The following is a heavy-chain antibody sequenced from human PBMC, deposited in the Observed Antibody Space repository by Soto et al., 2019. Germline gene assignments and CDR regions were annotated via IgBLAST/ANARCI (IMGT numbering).Heavy chain of an antibody. D-gene: IGHD3-3*01. Sequence: QVQLVQSGAEVKKPGSSVKVSCKASGGTFSSYAISWVRQAPGQGLEWMGGIIPIFGTANYAQKFQGRVTITADESTSTAYMELSSLRSEDTAAYYCARDRATYDFWSGYTYNWFDPWGQGTLVTVSS. CDR3: ARDRATYDFWSGYTYNWFDP. CDR1: GGTFSSYA. J-gene: IGHJ5*02. CDR2: IIPIFGTA. V-gene: IGHV1-69*01.